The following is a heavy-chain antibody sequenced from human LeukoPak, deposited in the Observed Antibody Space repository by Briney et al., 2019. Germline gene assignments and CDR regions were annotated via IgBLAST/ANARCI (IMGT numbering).Heavy chain of an antibody. J-gene: IGHJ3*02. Sequence: AGGSLRLSCAASGFTFSSYHMHWVRQAPGGGLEWVSYISGSGSTIYYADSVKGRFTVSRDNSKNTLYLQMNSLRAEDTAVYYCAKAYSSGLYTLPTDAFDIWGQGTMVTVSS. V-gene: IGHV3-48*03. CDR1: GFTFSSYH. CDR2: ISGSGSTI. CDR3: AKAYSSGLYTLPTDAFDI. D-gene: IGHD6-19*01.